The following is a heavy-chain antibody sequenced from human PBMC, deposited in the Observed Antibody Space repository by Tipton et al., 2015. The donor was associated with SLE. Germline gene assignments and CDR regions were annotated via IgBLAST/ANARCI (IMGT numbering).Heavy chain of an antibody. CDR1: GFTFSSYA. Sequence: SLRLSCAASGFTFSSYAMHWVRQAPGKGLEWVSYISSSSSYTNYADSVKGRFTISRDNAKNSLYLQMNSLRAEDTAVYYCAREDTTDAFDIWGQGTMVTVSS. CDR2: ISSSSSYT. D-gene: IGHD4-17*01. J-gene: IGHJ3*02. CDR3: AREDTTDAFDI. V-gene: IGHV3-21*05.